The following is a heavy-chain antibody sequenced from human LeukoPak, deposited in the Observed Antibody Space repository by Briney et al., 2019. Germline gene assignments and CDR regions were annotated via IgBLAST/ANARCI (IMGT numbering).Heavy chain of an antibody. Sequence: NASEALSLTCTVSGGSISSYYWSWLRQPPGKGLEWIGYIYYSGSTNYNPSLKSRVTISVDTSKNQFSLKLSSVTAADTAVYYCARSVVPAASNWFDPWGQGTLVTVSS. V-gene: IGHV4-59*08. CDR2: IYYSGST. CDR1: GGSISSYY. J-gene: IGHJ5*02. D-gene: IGHD2-2*01. CDR3: ARSVVPAASNWFDP.